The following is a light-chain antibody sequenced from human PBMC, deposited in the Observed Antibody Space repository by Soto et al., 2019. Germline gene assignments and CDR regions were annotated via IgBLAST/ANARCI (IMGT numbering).Light chain of an antibody. J-gene: IGLJ1*01. CDR2: SYD. CDR3: AAWDASLDGYV. Sequence: QSALTQPPSASGTPGQRVTITCSTSSSNLGDNTVNWYQHVPGTAPNLLIYSYDQRPSGVPDRFSGSKSGTSASLAISGLQSEDEADYYCAAWDASLDGYVFGTGTKVTVL. V-gene: IGLV1-44*01. CDR1: SSNLGDNT.